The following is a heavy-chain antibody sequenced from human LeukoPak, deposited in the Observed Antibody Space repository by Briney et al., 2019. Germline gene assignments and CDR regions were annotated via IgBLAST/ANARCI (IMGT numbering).Heavy chain of an antibody. J-gene: IGHJ6*03. CDR3: ANGRLPHFGADIAPYYLYYFMLV. Sequence: PSETVSLTCAVYGGSFSGYYWSWVRQPPGKGREWMGEINHSGSTNYNPSLKRRVTISLDTSKNHFSLNLNSVTAADTAVYFCANGRLPHFGADIAPYYLYYFMLVWPRGPTLTVSS. D-gene: IGHD2-15*01. CDR2: INHSGST. V-gene: IGHV4-34*01. CDR1: GGSFSGYY.